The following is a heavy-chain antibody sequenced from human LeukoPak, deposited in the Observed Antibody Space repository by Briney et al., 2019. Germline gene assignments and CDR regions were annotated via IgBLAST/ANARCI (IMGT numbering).Heavy chain of an antibody. D-gene: IGHD3-22*01. Sequence: ASVKVSCKASGGTFSSYAISWVRQAPGQGLEWMGGIIPLFGTANYAQKFQGRVTITADKSMSTAYMELSSLRSEDTAVYYCASTHYYDSSGYTYAFDIWGQGTLVTVSS. V-gene: IGHV1-69*06. CDR1: GGTFSSYA. CDR2: IIPLFGTA. J-gene: IGHJ4*02. CDR3: ASTHYYDSSGYTYAFDI.